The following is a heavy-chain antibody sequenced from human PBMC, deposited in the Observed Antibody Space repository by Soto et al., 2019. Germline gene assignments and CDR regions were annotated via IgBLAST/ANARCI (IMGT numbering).Heavy chain of an antibody. V-gene: IGHV3-30*18. CDR3: AKASLWIAAAGNGDYFDY. Sequence: QVQLVESGGGVVQPGRSLRLSCAASGFTFSSYGMHWVRQALGKGLEWVAVISYDGSNKYYADSVKGRFTISRDNSKNTLYLQMNSLRAEDTAVYYCAKASLWIAAAGNGDYFDYWGQGTLVTVSS. D-gene: IGHD6-13*01. CDR2: ISYDGSNK. J-gene: IGHJ4*02. CDR1: GFTFSSYG.